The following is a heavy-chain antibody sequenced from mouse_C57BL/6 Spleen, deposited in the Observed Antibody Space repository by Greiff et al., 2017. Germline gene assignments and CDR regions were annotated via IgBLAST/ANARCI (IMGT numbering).Heavy chain of an antibody. CDR1: GYAFSSSW. J-gene: IGHJ2*01. V-gene: IGHV1-82*01. CDR3: ARGGDYDVDFDY. Sequence: QVQLKAPGPELVKPGASVKISCKASGYAFSSSWLNWVKQRPGKGLEWIGRIYPGDGDTNYHGKFKGKATLPADNSSRTAYMQLSSRTSEDSAVYFCARGGDYDVDFDYWGQGTTLTVSS. D-gene: IGHD2-4*01. CDR2: IYPGDGDT.